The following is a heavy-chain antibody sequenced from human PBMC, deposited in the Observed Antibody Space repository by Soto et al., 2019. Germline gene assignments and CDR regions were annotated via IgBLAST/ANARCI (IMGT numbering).Heavy chain of an antibody. V-gene: IGHV1-69*13. CDR2: IIPIFGTA. CDR1: GGTFSSYA. CDR3: ALRFLEWLSDPYFDY. D-gene: IGHD3-3*01. J-gene: IGHJ4*02. Sequence: SVKVSCKASGGTFSSYAISWVRQAPGQGLEWMGGIIPIFGTANYAQKFQGRVTITADESTSTAYMELSSLRSEGTAVYYCALRFLEWLSDPYFDYWGQGTLVTVSS.